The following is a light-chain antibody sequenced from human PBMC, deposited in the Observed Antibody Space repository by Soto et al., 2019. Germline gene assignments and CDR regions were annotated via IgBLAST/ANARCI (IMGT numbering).Light chain of an antibody. V-gene: IGKV1-39*01. CDR3: QRSYSTPLT. CDR2: AAS. CDR1: QSISSY. Sequence: DIQMTQSPSSLSASVGDRVTITCRASQSISSYLNWYQQKPGKAPKLLIYAASSLQSGVPSRFRGRGCETDFNLTISSLQPEDFATYYCQRSYSTPLTFGGGTKVEIK. J-gene: IGKJ4*01.